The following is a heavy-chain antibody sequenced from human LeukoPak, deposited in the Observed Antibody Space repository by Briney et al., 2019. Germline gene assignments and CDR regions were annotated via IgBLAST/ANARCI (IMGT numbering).Heavy chain of an antibody. CDR1: GFTFSSYG. V-gene: IGHV3-33*01. Sequence: PGGSLRLSCAASGFTFSSYGMHWVRQAPGKGLEWVAVIWYDGSNKYYADSVKGRFTISRDNSKNTLYLQMNSLRAEDTAVYYCARDFSNYVYYYYGMDVWGQGTTVTVSS. CDR3: ARDFSNYVYYYYGMDV. CDR2: IWYDGSNK. D-gene: IGHD4-11*01. J-gene: IGHJ6*02.